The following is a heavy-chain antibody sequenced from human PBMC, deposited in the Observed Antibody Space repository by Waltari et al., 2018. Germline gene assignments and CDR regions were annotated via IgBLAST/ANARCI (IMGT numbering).Heavy chain of an antibody. V-gene: IGHV3-21*01. CDR2: ISSSSSYI. Sequence: EVQLVESGGGLVKPGGSLRLSCADSGFTFSSYSMNWVRQAPGKGLEWVSSISSSSSYIYYADSVKGRFTISRDNAKNSLYLQMNSLRAEDTAVYYCARDYGDYETAFDIWGQGTMVTVSS. CDR3: ARDYGDYETAFDI. J-gene: IGHJ3*02. CDR1: GFTFSSYS. D-gene: IGHD4-17*01.